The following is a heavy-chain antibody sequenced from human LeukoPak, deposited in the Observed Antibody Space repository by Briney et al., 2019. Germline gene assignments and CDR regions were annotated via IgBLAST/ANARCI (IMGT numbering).Heavy chain of an antibody. Sequence: SETLSLTCTVSGVPISSSSYYWGWIRQPPGRGLEWIGSLYYSGSTYYNPSLNGRVTISVDTSKNQFSLRLSSVTAADRAVYYCARPVGHTALDYWGQGSQVTVSS. CDR2: LYYSGST. D-gene: IGHD5-18*01. CDR1: GVPISSSSYY. CDR3: ARPVGHTALDY. V-gene: IGHV4-39*01. J-gene: IGHJ4*02.